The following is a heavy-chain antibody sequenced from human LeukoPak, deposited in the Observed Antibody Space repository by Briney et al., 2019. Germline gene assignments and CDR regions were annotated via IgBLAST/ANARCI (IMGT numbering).Heavy chain of an antibody. Sequence: AETLSLTCTVSGGSISSSSYYWGWLRQPPGKGLEWIGSINYSGSTYYNPSLKSRVTIFVDTSRNQFSLKLSSVTAADTAVYYCARHVRGTTRNYYFDYWGQGTLVTVSS. J-gene: IGHJ4*02. CDR2: INYSGST. CDR3: ARHVRGTTRNYYFDY. CDR1: GGSISSSSYY. D-gene: IGHD1-1*01. V-gene: IGHV4-39*01.